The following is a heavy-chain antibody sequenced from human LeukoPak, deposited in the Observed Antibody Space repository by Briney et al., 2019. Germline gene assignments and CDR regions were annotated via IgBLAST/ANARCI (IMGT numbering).Heavy chain of an antibody. V-gene: IGHV1-69*05. CDR2: IIPIFGTT. D-gene: IGHD6-19*01. Sequence: SVKVSCKASGGTVSSYAVNWVRQAPGQGLEWMGGIIPIFGTTDYAQKFQGRVTITTDTSTSTAYMELRSLRSDDTAVYYCARATSFSSGIFDYWGQGTLVTVSS. CDR3: ARATSFSSGIFDY. J-gene: IGHJ4*02. CDR1: GGTVSSYA.